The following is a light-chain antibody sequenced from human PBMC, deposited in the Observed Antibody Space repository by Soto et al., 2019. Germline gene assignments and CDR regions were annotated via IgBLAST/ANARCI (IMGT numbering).Light chain of an antibody. CDR3: SSYTSSSTL. V-gene: IGLV2-14*01. CDR2: DVS. Sequence: QSVLTQPASVSGSTGQSITISCTGTSSDVGGYNYVSWYQQHPGKAPKLMIYDVSNRPSGVSNRFSGSKSGNTASLTISGLQAEDEADYYCSSYTSSSTLFGGGTQLTVL. CDR1: SSDVGGYNY. J-gene: IGLJ2*01.